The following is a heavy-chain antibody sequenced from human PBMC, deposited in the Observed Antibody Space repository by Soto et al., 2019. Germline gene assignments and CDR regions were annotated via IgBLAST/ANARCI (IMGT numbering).Heavy chain of an antibody. CDR1: GYRFTSYW. D-gene: IGHD2-2*02. V-gene: IGHV5-51*01. CDR3: ASAIEMSTIGQVAP. J-gene: IGHJ5*02. CDR2: IYPGDSDT. Sequence: EVQLVQSGAEVKKPGESLKISCKGSGYRFTSYWIGWVRQMPGKGLEWMGIIYPGDSDTRYRPSLRSQVTISADKSISTTYLQWTSLKASDTAIYYCASAIEMSTIGQVAPWGEATPVTVSS.